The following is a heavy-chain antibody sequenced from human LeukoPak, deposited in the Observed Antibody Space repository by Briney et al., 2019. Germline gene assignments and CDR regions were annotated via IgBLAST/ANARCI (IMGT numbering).Heavy chain of an antibody. CDR1: GFTFSSHA. Sequence: PGGSLRLSCVASGFTFSSHAMCWVRQAPGKGLEWVASIDISGGSTYYEDSVQGRFTISRDNSKNTLYLEMNSLRVEDTALYYCANEVQPNDYWGQGTLVTVSS. V-gene: IGHV3-23*01. J-gene: IGHJ4*02. D-gene: IGHD1-1*01. CDR3: ANEVQPNDY. CDR2: IDISGGST.